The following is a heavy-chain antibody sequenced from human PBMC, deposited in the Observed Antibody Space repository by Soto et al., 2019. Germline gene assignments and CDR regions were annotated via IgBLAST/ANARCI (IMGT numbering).Heavy chain of an antibody. J-gene: IGHJ4*02. D-gene: IGHD3-3*01. V-gene: IGHV1-69*01. CDR3: ARVFPDGWVEPGVVRGYLDT. CDR2: IIPIFGTT. CDR1: ADSFSSYG. Sequence: QVQLVQSGAEVKEPGSAVKVSCKAPADSFSSYGISWVRQAPGQGLEWMGGIIPIFGTTNYAEKFQGRVTITADESTNTAYMELSSLRSEDTALYYCARVFPDGWVEPGVVRGYLDTWGRRKLVTVSA.